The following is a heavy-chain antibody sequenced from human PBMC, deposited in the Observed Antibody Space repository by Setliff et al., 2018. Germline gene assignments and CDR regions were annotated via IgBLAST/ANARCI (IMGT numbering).Heavy chain of an antibody. D-gene: IGHD3-22*01. CDR2: IWYDGSNK. Sequence: SLRLSCAASGFTFSSYGMHWVRQAPGKGLEWVAVIWYDGSNKYYADSVKGRFTISRDNSKNTLYLQMNSLRAEDTAVYYCAKGGAYYYDSSGYYDWGQGTLVTVSS. CDR1: GFTFSSYG. CDR3: AKGGAYYYDSSGYYD. V-gene: IGHV3-33*06. J-gene: IGHJ4*02.